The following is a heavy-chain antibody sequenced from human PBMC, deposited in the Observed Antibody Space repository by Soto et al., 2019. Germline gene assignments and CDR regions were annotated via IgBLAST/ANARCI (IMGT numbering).Heavy chain of an antibody. CDR1: GGSFSGYY. Sequence: SETLSLTCAVYGGSFSGYYWSWSRQPPGKELEWIGEINHSGSTNYNPSLKSRVTISVDTSKNQFSLKLSSVTAADTAVYYCARGRAPYCSGGSCYNWFDPWGQGTLVTVSS. V-gene: IGHV4-34*01. D-gene: IGHD2-15*01. J-gene: IGHJ5*02. CDR2: INHSGST. CDR3: ARGRAPYCSGGSCYNWFDP.